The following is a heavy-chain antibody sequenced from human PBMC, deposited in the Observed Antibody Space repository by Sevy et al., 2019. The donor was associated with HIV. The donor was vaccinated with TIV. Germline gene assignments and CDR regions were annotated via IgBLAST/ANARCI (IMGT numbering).Heavy chain of an antibody. CDR2: LKSNVYGGTV. V-gene: IGHV3-49*04. J-gene: IGHJ4*02. CDR1: GFTFGDYC. Sequence: GGSLRLSCTASGFTFGDYCMSWVRQAPGKGLEWVAFLKSNVYGGTVDTAASVRGRFVISSDDTKTIAYLQMNDLKTEDTGVYYCTRWKAAQSIFDYWGQGALVTVSS. D-gene: IGHD6-13*01. CDR3: TRWKAAQSIFDY.